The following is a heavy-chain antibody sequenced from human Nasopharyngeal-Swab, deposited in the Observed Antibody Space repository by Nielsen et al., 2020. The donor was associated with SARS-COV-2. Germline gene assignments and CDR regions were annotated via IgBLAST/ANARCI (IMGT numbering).Heavy chain of an antibody. D-gene: IGHD6-19*01. CDR3: AARGQWLGAPFDY. Sequence: ASVKVSCKASGYTFTSYDINWVRQATGQGLEWMGWMNPNSGNTGYAQKFQGRVTMTRNTSISTAYMELSSLRSEDTAVYYCAARGQWLGAPFDYWGQGTLVTVSS. J-gene: IGHJ4*02. V-gene: IGHV1-8*01. CDR1: GYTFTSYD. CDR2: MNPNSGNT.